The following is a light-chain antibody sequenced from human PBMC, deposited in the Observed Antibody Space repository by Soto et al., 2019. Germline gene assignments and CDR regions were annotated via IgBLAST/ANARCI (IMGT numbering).Light chain of an antibody. CDR3: QQYGSSTTT. CDR1: QSVTSNY. Sequence: EIELTQSPGTLSLSPGERATLSCRASQSVTSNYVAWCQKTPGQAPRLLFFGASIRATGIPDRFSGSGSGTDFNLTISRLETEDSAVYQCQQYGSSTTTFGQGTKVDIK. J-gene: IGKJ1*01. CDR2: GAS. V-gene: IGKV3-20*01.